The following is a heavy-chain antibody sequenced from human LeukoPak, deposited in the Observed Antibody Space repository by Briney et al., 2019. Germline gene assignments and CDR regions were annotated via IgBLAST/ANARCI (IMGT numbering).Heavy chain of an antibody. D-gene: IGHD5-18*01. CDR2: INPNSGGT. Sequence: ASVKVSCKASGYTFTGYYMHWVRQAPGQGLEWMGWINPNSGGTNYAQKFQGWVTMTRDTSISTAYMELSRLRSDDTAVYYCARKRGYSYGGDAFDIWGQGTMVTVSS. CDR3: ARKRGYSYGGDAFDI. V-gene: IGHV1-2*04. J-gene: IGHJ3*02. CDR1: GYTFTGYY.